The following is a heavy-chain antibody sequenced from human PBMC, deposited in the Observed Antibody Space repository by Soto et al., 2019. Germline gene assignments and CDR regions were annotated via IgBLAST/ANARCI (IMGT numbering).Heavy chain of an antibody. CDR3: ARLKSGITRARGVISGAYGMVV. Sequence: SLKLSNNVSGNRFTRYWIGLVRQMPGTDLEWMGIIYPGDSDTRYSPSFQGQVTISADKSISTAYLQWSSLKASDTAKYYCARLKSGITRARGVISGAYGMVVRGHRTTGTVSS. CDR2: IYPGDSDT. J-gene: IGHJ6*02. D-gene: IGHD3-10*01. V-gene: IGHV5-51*01. CDR1: GNRFTRYW.